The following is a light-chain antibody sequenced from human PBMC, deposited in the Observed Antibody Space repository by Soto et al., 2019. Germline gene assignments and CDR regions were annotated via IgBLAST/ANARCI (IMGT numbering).Light chain of an antibody. V-gene: IGKV3-20*01. CDR1: QSVSSSY. J-gene: IGKJ2*01. CDR2: GAS. CDR3: QQYGSSPPNT. Sequence: EIVLTQSPGTLSLSPGERATLSCRASQSVSSSYLAWYQQKPGQAPRLLIYGASSRATGIPDRFSGSGSGTDFTLTISRLEPEDFGVYFCQQYGSSPPNTFGQGTKVEIK.